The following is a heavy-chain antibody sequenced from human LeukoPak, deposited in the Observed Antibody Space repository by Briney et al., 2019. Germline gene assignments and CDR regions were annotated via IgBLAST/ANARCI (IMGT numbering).Heavy chain of an antibody. J-gene: IGHJ5*02. CDR1: GYMFTSYG. CDR3: VRDIQWRFDP. Sequence: ASVKVSCKASGYMFTSYGISWVRQAPGQGLEWMGWISTNKGNTNYAQRLQGRVTMTTDTSTSTAYMELRSLRSDDTAIYYCVRDIQWRFDPWGQGTLVTASS. D-gene: IGHD2-8*01. CDR2: ISTNKGNT. V-gene: IGHV1-18*01.